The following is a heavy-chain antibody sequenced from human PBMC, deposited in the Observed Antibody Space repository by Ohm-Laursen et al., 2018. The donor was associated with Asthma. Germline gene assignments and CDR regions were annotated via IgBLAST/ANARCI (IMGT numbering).Heavy chain of an antibody. CDR3: ATLSWYASQY. CDR2: IKPDGSQT. D-gene: IGHD2-2*01. Sequence: SLRLSCAASGFTFSGSWMIWVRQAPGKGLQWLAFIKPDGSQTYYADPLEGRFSISRDNSKNSLYLQMSSLRGEDTALYYCATLSWYASQYWGQGTLVTVSS. V-gene: IGHV3-7*01. CDR1: GFTFSGSW. J-gene: IGHJ4*02.